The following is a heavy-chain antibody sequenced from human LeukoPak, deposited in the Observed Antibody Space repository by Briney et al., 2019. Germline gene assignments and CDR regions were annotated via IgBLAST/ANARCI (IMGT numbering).Heavy chain of an antibody. CDR3: ARKTDSGGQGDY. CDR2: IYSGGNT. J-gene: IGHJ4*02. Sequence: RGSLRLSCTASGFTFSSYAMSWVRQAPGKGLECVSVIYSGGNTYYTDSVKGRFTISRDNSKNTLYLQMNSLRAEDTAVYYCARKTDSGGQGDYWGPGTLVTVSS. CDR1: GFTFSSYA. V-gene: IGHV3-66*01. D-gene: IGHD3-22*01.